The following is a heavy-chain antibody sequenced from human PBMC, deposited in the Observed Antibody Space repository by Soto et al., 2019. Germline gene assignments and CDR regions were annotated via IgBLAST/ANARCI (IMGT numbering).Heavy chain of an antibody. Sequence: QVQLVQSGAEVKKPGALVKVSCKASGYTFTSYAMHWVRQAPGQRLEWMGWINAGNGNTKYSQKFQGRVTITRDTFASTAYMELSSLRSEDTAVYYCATRGRSLGYYYGMDVWGQGTTVTVSS. D-gene: IGHD3-10*01. CDR3: ATRGRSLGYYYGMDV. J-gene: IGHJ6*02. CDR1: GYTFTSYA. V-gene: IGHV1-3*01. CDR2: INAGNGNT.